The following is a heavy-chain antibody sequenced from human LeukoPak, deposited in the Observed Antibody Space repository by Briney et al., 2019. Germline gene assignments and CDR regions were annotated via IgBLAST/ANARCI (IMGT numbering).Heavy chain of an antibody. J-gene: IGHJ4*02. CDR3: ARGGTYYYDSSGYYSNY. CDR1: GFTFSNYA. CDR2: ISGSGGST. Sequence: GGSLRLSCAASGFTFSNYAMSWVRQAPGKGLEWVSGISGSGGSTYYADSVKGRFAISRDNSKNTLYLQMNSLRAEDTAVYYCARGGTYYYDSSGYYSNYWGQGTLVTVSS. D-gene: IGHD3-22*01. V-gene: IGHV3-23*01.